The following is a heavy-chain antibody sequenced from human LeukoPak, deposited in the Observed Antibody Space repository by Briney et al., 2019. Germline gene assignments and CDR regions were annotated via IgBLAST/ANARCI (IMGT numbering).Heavy chain of an antibody. CDR1: GFTFTTSW. J-gene: IGHJ4*02. CDR3: AGRDSARNPWAY. CDR2: IRPDGSEH. Sequence: GGSLRLSCAASGFTFTTSWMNWIRRAPGKGLEWVANIRPDGSEHFYVDSVKGRFTISRDNAKNSVYLQMNSLRPDDTAVYYCAGRDSARNPWAYWGQGTLVTVST. D-gene: IGHD4-11*01. V-gene: IGHV3-7*01.